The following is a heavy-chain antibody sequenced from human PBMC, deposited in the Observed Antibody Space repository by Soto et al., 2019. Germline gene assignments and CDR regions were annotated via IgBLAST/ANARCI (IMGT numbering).Heavy chain of an antibody. V-gene: IGHV3-23*01. D-gene: IGHD6-13*01. CDR3: AKPWAPYSSSSGWFDP. CDR1: GFTFSSYA. Sequence: GGSLRLSCAASGFTFSSYAMSWVRQAPGKGLEWVSAISGSGGSTYYADSVKGRFTISRDNSKNTLYLQMNSLRAEDTAVYYCAKPWAPYSSSSGWFDPWGQGTLVTVSS. CDR2: ISGSGGST. J-gene: IGHJ5*02.